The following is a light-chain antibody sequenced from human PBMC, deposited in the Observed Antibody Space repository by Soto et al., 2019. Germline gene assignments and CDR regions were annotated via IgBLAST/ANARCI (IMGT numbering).Light chain of an antibody. CDR3: QQYDHPPYT. Sequence: DIQMTQSPSSLSASVGDRVTITCRASQAIKNYLAWYQQKPGKVPKLLVFAASTLQSGVPSRFSGSGSGAEFTLTISSLQPEDVATYYCQQYDHPPYTFGQGTKLEIK. CDR1: QAIKNY. J-gene: IGKJ2*01. V-gene: IGKV1-27*01. CDR2: AAS.